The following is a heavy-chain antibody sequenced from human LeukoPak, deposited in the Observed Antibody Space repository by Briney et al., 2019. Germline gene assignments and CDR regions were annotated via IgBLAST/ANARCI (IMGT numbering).Heavy chain of an antibody. J-gene: IGHJ4*02. CDR1: RYTFTGYY. D-gene: IGHD5-18*01. CDR3: GRDPKLGIRGYTYGYIDY. V-gene: IGHV7-4-1*02. Sequence: GASVKVSCKASRYTFTGYYIHWVRQAPGQGLEWMGWINTNTGNPTYAQGFTGRYVFSLDTSVSTAYLQISGLKADDTAVYYCGRDPKLGIRGYTYGYIDYWGQGTLVTVSS. CDR2: INTNTGNP.